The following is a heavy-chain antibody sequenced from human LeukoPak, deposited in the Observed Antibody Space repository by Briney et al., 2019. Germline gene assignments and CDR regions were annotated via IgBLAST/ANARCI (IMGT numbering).Heavy chain of an antibody. D-gene: IGHD2-2*01. Sequence: PSETLSLTCTVSGGSISSSSYYWGWIRQPPGKGLEWIGSIYYSGSTYYNPSLKSRVTISVDTSKNQFSLKLSSVTAADTAVYYCARGQGPVCSSTSCYRMDNLDYWGQGTLVTVSS. CDR1: GGSISSSSYY. CDR2: IYYSGST. V-gene: IGHV4-39*01. J-gene: IGHJ4*02. CDR3: ARGQGPVCSSTSCYRMDNLDY.